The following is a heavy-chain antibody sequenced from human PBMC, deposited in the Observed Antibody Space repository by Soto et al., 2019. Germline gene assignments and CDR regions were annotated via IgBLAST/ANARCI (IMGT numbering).Heavy chain of an antibody. CDR3: AKGRKSTEKDIAVMLAEQSSIKG. CDR1: GFTFSDYA. Sequence: HPVGSLRLSCVASGFTFSDYAMTCVRESPGKGLEWVSVISATGATTYYADSVRGRFTISRDNSKNTLNLQMNDLRVEDTAVIYCAKGRKSTEKDIAVMLAEQSSIKGWGQTTLVSGS. V-gene: IGHV3-23*01. CDR2: ISATGATT. D-gene: IGHD2-15*01. J-gene: IGHJ1*01.